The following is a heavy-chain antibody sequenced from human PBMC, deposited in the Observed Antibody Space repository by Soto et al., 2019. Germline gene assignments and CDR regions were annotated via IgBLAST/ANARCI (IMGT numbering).Heavy chain of an antibody. Sequence: GGSLRLSCAASGFTLGRYGMSWVRQAPGKGLEWVSAVSPNGQGIYYADSVRGRFTISRDFSKNTVFLHMDSLRAEDTDVYYCAKDRDYPRDYFHYWGQGTLVTVSS. V-gene: IGHV3-23*01. CDR1: GFTLGRYG. J-gene: IGHJ4*02. D-gene: IGHD3-10*01. CDR2: VSPNGQGI. CDR3: AKDRDYPRDYFHY.